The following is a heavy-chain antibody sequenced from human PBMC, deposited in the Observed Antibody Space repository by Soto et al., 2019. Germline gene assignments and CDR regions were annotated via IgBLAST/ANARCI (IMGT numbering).Heavy chain of an antibody. V-gene: IGHV3-30*18. CDR1: GFTFSDYA. CDR3: ANGGRQWLVTSDFNY. D-gene: IGHD6-19*01. Sequence: VQLVESGGGVVQPGRSLRLSCAASGFTFSDYAMHWVRQAPGKGLEWVAVVSNDGRNTHYADSVKGRFTISRDSSKNTVSLEMNSLRAEDTAVYYCANGGRQWLVTSDFNYWCKGAMVTVSS. J-gene: IGHJ4*02. CDR2: VSNDGRNT.